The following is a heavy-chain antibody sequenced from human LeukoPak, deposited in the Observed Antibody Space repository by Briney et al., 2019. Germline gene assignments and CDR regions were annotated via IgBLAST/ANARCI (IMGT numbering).Heavy chain of an antibody. V-gene: IGHV4-30-2*01. J-gene: IGHJ4*02. D-gene: IGHD1-26*01. CDR2: INHSGST. CDR1: GGSISSGGYY. Sequence: SQTLSLTCTVSGGSISSGGYYWSWIRQPPGKGLEWIGEINHSGSTNYNPSLKSRVTISVDTSKNQFSLKLSSVTSADTAVYYCARPHVGSGSYYQSDYWGQGTLVTVSS. CDR3: ARPHVGSGSYYQSDY.